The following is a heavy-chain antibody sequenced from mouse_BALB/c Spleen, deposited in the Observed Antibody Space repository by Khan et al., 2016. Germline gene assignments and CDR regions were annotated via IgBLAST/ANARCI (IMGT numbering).Heavy chain of an antibody. V-gene: IGHV1S127*01. Sequence: QVQLQQSGPELVRPGASLKMSCKVSGYTFTSYWMHWVKQRPGQGQEGSGMNDPSNSETRLNPKLKDKATINGDTSNNKAYMQLSTLTSEDSAVYSCALACYAMDYWGQGTSVTVSS. CDR2: NDPSNSET. D-gene: IGHD6-1*01. J-gene: IGHJ4*01. CDR3: ALACYAMDY. CDR1: GYTFTSYW.